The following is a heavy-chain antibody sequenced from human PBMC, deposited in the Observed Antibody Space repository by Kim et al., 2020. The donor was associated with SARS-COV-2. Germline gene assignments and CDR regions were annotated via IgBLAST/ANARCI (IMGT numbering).Heavy chain of an antibody. J-gene: IGHJ3*02. V-gene: IGHV1-69*04. D-gene: IGHD6-13*01. Sequence: NYAQKFQGRVTITADKSTSTAYMELSSLRSEDTAVYYCARVEAADDAFDIWGQGTMVTVSS. CDR3: ARVEAADDAFDI.